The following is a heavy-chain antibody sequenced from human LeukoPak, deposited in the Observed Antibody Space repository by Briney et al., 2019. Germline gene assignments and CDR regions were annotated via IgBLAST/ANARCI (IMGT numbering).Heavy chain of an antibody. CDR2: ASASGDST. J-gene: IGHJ4*02. CDR1: GFTFSSYS. V-gene: IGHV3-23*01. CDR3: AKDLGFLEWLLGAFFDY. D-gene: IGHD3-3*01. Sequence: GGSLRLSCAASGFTFSSYSMNWVRQAPGKPLEWVSAASASGDSTYYADSVKGRFTISRDNSRHTLSLEMNSLRVEDTAVYYCAKDLGFLEWLLGAFFDYWGQGTLVTVSS.